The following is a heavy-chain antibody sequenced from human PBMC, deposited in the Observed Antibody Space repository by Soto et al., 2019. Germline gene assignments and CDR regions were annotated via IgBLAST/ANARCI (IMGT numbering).Heavy chain of an antibody. Sequence: QVQLVQSGAEVKKPGASVKVSCKASGGTFSSYAISWVRPATGQGLEWMGVIIPIFGTATSAQKFQGRVTITADESAITAYMERSSLRSEDTAVYYWAREESSGGYGASAYWGHVNLVAVSS. CDR1: GGTFSSYA. CDR2: IIPIFGTA. V-gene: IGHV1-69*12. CDR3: AREESSGGYGASAY. J-gene: IGHJ4*01. D-gene: IGHD6-19*01.